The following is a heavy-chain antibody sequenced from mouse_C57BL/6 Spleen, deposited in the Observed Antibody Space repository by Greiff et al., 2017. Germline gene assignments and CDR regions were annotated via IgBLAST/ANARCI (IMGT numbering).Heavy chain of an antibody. V-gene: IGHV1-4*01. CDR3: ARGMVTAPYYFDY. Sequence: VQLQQSGAELARPGASVKMSCKASGYTFTSYTMHWVKQRPGQGLEWIGYINPSSGYTKYNQKFKDKATLTAEKSSSTAYMQLSSLTSEDSAVYYCARGMVTAPYYFDYWGQGTTLTVSS. J-gene: IGHJ2*01. CDR1: GYTFTSYT. CDR2: INPSSGYT. D-gene: IGHD2-2*01.